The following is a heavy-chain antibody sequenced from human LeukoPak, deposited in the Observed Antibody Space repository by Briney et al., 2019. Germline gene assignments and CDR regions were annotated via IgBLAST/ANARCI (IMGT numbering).Heavy chain of an antibody. V-gene: IGHV4-34*01. CDR3: ARATSLGIAAAASRRNWFDP. Sequence: SETLSLTCAVYGGSFSGYYRSWIRQPPGKGLEWIGEINHSGSTNYNPSLKSRVTISVDTSKNQFSLKLSSVTAADTAVYYCARATSLGIAAAASRRNWFDPWGQGTLVTVSS. D-gene: IGHD6-13*01. CDR2: INHSGST. CDR1: GGSFSGYY. J-gene: IGHJ5*02.